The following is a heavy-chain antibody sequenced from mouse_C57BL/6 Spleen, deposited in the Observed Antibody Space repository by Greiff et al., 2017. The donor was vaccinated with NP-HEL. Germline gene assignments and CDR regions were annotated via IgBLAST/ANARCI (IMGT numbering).Heavy chain of an antibody. Sequence: EVQLQQSGPELVKPGASVKISCKASGYTFTDYYMNWVKQSHGKSLEWIGDINPNNGGTSYNQKFKGKATLTVDKSSSTAYMELRSLTSEDSAVYYCARIDYSSAWWGQGTLVTVSA. D-gene: IGHD2-4*01. J-gene: IGHJ3*01. V-gene: IGHV1-26*01. CDR1: GYTFTDYY. CDR2: INPNNGGT. CDR3: ARIDYSSAW.